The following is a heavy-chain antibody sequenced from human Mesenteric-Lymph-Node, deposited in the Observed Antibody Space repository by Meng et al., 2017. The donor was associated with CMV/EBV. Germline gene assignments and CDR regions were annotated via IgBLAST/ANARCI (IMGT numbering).Heavy chain of an antibody. J-gene: IGHJ6*02. CDR2: ISWNSGSI. CDR1: GFTFDDYA. Sequence: GGSLRLSCAASGFTFDDYAMHWVRQAPGKGLEWVSGISWNSGSIGYADSVKGRFTISRDNAKNSLYLQMNSLRAEDTAVYYCARAVAPAGGDYYGMDVWGQGTTVTVS. V-gene: IGHV3-9*01. CDR3: ARAVAPAGGDYYGMDV. D-gene: IGHD2-15*01.